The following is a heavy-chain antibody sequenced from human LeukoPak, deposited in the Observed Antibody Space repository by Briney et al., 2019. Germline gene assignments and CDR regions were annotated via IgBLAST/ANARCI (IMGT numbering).Heavy chain of an antibody. CDR3: ARDPYSSSSIWYFDL. V-gene: IGHV4-4*07. J-gene: IGHJ2*01. CDR2: IYTSGST. CDR1: GGSISSYY. D-gene: IGHD6-6*01. Sequence: PSETLSLTCTASGGSISSYYWSWIRQPAGKGLEWIGRIYTSGSTNYNPSLKSRVTMSVDTSKNQFSLKLSSVTAADTAVYYCARDPYSSSSIWYFDLWGRGTLVTVSS.